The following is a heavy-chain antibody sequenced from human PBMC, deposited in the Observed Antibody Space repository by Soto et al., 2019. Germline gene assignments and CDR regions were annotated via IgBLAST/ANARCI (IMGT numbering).Heavy chain of an antibody. D-gene: IGHD3-3*01. CDR3: ASTIPVYHYYYYMDV. J-gene: IGHJ6*03. CDR1: GGSISSYY. CDR2: IYYSGST. Sequence: SETLSLTCTVSGGSISSYYWSWIRQPPGKGLEWIGYIYYSGSTNYNPSLKSRVTISVDTSKNQFSLKLSSVTAADTAVYYCASTIPVYHYYYYMDVWGKGTTVTVSS. V-gene: IGHV4-59*01.